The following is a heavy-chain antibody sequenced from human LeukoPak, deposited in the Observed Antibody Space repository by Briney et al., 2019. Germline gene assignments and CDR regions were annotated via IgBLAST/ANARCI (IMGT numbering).Heavy chain of an antibody. Sequence: GVSVRLSCAASGLIFSSYVMSWVRQAPGKGLEWVSTISGTGSDTYYTDSVKGRFTISRDNSKNTLYLQMNTLRAEDTAVYYCARDLGYNYGYGGAFDIWGQGTLVTVAS. CDR3: ARDLGYNYGYGGAFDI. D-gene: IGHD5-18*01. V-gene: IGHV3-23*01. CDR1: GLIFSSYV. CDR2: ISGTGSDT. J-gene: IGHJ3*02.